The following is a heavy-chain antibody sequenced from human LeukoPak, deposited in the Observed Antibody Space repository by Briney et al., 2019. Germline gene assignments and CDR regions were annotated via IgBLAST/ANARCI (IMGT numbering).Heavy chain of an antibody. V-gene: IGHV3-23*01. Sequence: AGGSLRLSCAASGFTFSSYAMSWVRQAPGKGLEWVSAISGSGGSTYYADSVKGRFTISRDNSKNTLYLQMNSLRAGDTAVYYCAKYGPAAHAMDVWGQGTTVTVSS. D-gene: IGHD2-2*01. CDR2: ISGSGGST. CDR3: AKYGPAAHAMDV. CDR1: GFTFSSYA. J-gene: IGHJ6*02.